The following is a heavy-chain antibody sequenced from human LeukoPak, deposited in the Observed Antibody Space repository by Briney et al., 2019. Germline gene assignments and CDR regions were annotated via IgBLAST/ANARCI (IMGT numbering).Heavy chain of an antibody. CDR3: ARDSYGSGSYTDYGMDV. J-gene: IGHJ6*04. D-gene: IGHD3-10*01. CDR2: IYYSGST. Sequence: PSETLSLTCTVSGGSISSGDYYWSWIRQPPGKGLEWIGYIYYSGSTYYNPSLKSRVTISVDTSKNQFSLKLSPVTAADTAVYYCARDSYGSGSYTDYGMDVWGKGTTVTVSS. V-gene: IGHV4-30-4*01. CDR1: GGSISSGDYY.